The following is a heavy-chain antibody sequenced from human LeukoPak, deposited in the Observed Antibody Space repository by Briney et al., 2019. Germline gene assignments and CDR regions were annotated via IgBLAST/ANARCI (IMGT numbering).Heavy chain of an antibody. Sequence: ASVKVSCKVSVYTLTELSMHWVRQAPGKGLEWMGGLPPEHAETIYAQEFQGRVTMTEDTSADTAYMELSSLRSEDTAMYYCATWREYGDYDPYFDYWGQGTLVTVSS. CDR2: LPPEHAET. J-gene: IGHJ4*02. CDR1: VYTLTELS. D-gene: IGHD4-17*01. CDR3: ATWREYGDYDPYFDY. V-gene: IGHV1-24*01.